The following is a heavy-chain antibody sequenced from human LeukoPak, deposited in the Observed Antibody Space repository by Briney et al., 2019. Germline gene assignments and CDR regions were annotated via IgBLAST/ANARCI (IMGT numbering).Heavy chain of an antibody. Sequence: GESLRLSCAASGFTFSSYAMSWVRQAPGKGLEWVSAISGSGGSTYYADSMKGRFTISRDNSKNTLYLQMNSLRAEDTAVYYCAKAVQLWFLTPFDYWGQGTLVTVSS. CDR1: GFTFSSYA. J-gene: IGHJ4*02. D-gene: IGHD5-18*01. V-gene: IGHV3-23*01. CDR3: AKAVQLWFLTPFDY. CDR2: ISGSGGST.